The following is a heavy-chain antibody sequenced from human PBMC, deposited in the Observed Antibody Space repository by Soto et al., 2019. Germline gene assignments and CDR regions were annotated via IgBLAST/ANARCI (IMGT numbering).Heavy chain of an antibody. CDR3: ARAIAVAGTFYYYYGMDV. CDR1: GDSVSSNSAA. J-gene: IGHJ6*02. V-gene: IGHV6-1*01. D-gene: IGHD6-19*01. CDR2: TYYRSKWYN. Sequence: SQTLSLTCAISGDSVSSNSAAWNWIRQSPSRGLEWLGRTYYRSKWYNDYAVSVKSRITINPDTSKNQFSLQLNSVTPEDTAVYYCARAIAVAGTFYYYYGMDVWGQGTTVTVSS.